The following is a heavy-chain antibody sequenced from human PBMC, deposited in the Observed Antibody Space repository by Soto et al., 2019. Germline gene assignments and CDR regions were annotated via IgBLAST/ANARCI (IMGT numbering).Heavy chain of an antibody. D-gene: IGHD3-16*01. V-gene: IGHV4-39*01. CDR1: GGSISSNLYY. Sequence: QLRLQESGPGLVKPSETLSLTCTVSGGSISSNLYYWGWVRQPPGKGLEWIGAVYYSGRTWYNPSLNSRVIISVDTLRNQFSLNLRSVTASDTAVYYCARQTGGFGYYFDYWGQGALVTVSS. CDR3: ARQTGGFGYYFDY. CDR2: VYYSGRT. J-gene: IGHJ4*02.